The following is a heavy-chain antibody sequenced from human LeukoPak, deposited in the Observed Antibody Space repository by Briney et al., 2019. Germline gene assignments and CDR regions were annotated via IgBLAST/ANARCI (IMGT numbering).Heavy chain of an antibody. D-gene: IGHD2-8*01. CDR1: GFTFSSYS. V-gene: IGHV3-48*02. J-gene: IGHJ4*02. Sequence: GGSLRLSCAASGFTFSSYSMNWVRQAPGKGLEWVSYISSSSTIYYADSVKGRFTISRDNAKNSLYLQMNSLRDEDTAVYYCARVQGVSRDYWGQGTLVTVSS. CDR2: ISSSSTI. CDR3: ARVQGVSRDY.